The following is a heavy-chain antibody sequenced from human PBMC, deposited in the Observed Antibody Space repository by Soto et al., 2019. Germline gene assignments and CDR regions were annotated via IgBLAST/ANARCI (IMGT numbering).Heavy chain of an antibody. CDR3: AKTAFYGREGGAFDT. CDR2: MSYDGSSK. J-gene: IGHJ3*02. V-gene: IGHV3-30*18. Sequence: QVQLVESGGGVVQPGRSLRLSCAASGFTFSSYGMHWVRQAPGKGLEWVAVMSYDGSSKYYADSVKGRFTISRDNSKNTLYLQMNSRGAEDTVVYYCAKTAFYGREGGAFDTWGQGTMVTVSS. CDR1: GFTFSSYG. D-gene: IGHD4-17*01.